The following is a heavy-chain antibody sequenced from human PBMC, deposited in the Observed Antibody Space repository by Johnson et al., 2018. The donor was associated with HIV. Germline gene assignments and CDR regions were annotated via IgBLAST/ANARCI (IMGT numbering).Heavy chain of an antibody. CDR3: AKAYCPGCDAFDI. Sequence: QVQLVESGGGVVQPGGSLRLSCAASGFTFSSYGMHWVRQAPGKGLEWVAFIRYDGSNKYYADSVKGLFTISRDNSKNTLYLQMNSLRAEDTGVYYCAKAYCPGCDAFDIWDQGTMVTVSS. D-gene: IGHD2-21*01. J-gene: IGHJ3*02. CDR2: IRYDGSNK. CDR1: GFTFSSYG. V-gene: IGHV3-30*02.